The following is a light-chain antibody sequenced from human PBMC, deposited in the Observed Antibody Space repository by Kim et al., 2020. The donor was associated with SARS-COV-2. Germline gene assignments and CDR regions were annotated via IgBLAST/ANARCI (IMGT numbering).Light chain of an antibody. J-gene: IGKJ5*01. V-gene: IGKV3-11*01. Sequence: LSPGRRATLACRASQSVSSNLAWYQQKPGQAPRLLIYDASNRAPGIPARFSGSGSGTDFSLTISSLEFEDSAVYYCQQRSDWPITFGQGTRLEIK. CDR1: QSVSSN. CDR3: QQRSDWPIT. CDR2: DAS.